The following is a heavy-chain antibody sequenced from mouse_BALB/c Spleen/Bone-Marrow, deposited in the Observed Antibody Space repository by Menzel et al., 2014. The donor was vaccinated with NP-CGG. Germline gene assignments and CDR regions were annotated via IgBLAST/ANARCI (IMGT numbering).Heavy chain of an antibody. CDR3: ARSGDGPFDY. CDR2: IDPANGIT. D-gene: IGHD2-3*01. J-gene: IGHJ3*01. CDR1: GFNIKDNY. Sequence: VQLKESGAEPVKPGASVKLSCTASGFNIKDNYIHWVKQRPEQGLEWIGRIDPANGITKYGPKFQGKTTITTDTSSNTAYLQLSSLTSEDTAVYYCARSGDGPFDYWGQGTLVTVSA. V-gene: IGHV14-3*02.